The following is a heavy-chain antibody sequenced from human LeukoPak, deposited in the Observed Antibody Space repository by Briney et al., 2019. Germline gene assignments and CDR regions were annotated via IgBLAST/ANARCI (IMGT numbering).Heavy chain of an antibody. Sequence: QTGGSLRLSCAASGFTFSSYGMSWVRQAPGKGLEWVSGITGGGSSTYYVDSVKGRFTISRDNSKNTLYLQMNSLRAEDTAVYYCAKRAHVLRYFTWGQGTLVTVSS. CDR1: GFTFSSYG. CDR2: ITGGGSST. CDR3: AKRAHVLRYFT. J-gene: IGHJ5*02. D-gene: IGHD3-9*01. V-gene: IGHV3-23*01.